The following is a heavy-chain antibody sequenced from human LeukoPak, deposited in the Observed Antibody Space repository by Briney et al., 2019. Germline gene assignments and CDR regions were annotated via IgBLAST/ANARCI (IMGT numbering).Heavy chain of an antibody. CDR1: GYTFTSYY. J-gene: IGHJ2*01. V-gene: IGHV1-46*01. CDR2: INPSGGST. CDR3: ARDLGGRRGGWYFDL. Sequence: GASVKVSCKASGYTFTSYYMHWVRQAPGQGLEWMGIINPSGGSTSYAQKFQGGVTMTRDTSTSTVYMELSSLRSEDTAVYYCARDLGGRRGGWYFDLWGRGTLVTVSS. D-gene: IGHD1-26*01.